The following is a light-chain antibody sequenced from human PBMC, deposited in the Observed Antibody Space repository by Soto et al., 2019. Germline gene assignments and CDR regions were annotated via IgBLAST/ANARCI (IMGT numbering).Light chain of an antibody. CDR2: EVS. CDR3: TSYARTYRFFYA. Sequence: SARTRVASASGAPGGSGSISCTGTSSDVGAYNYVSWYQQLPGKAPELIIYEVSKRPSGVPDRFSGSKSGNTASLTVSGLQSEDEADYYCTSYARTYRFFYASGPGTTVTLL. CDR1: SSDVGAYNY. V-gene: IGLV2-8*01. J-gene: IGLJ1*01.